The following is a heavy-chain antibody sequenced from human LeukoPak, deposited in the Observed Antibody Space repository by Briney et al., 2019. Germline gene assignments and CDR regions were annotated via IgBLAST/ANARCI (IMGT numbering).Heavy chain of an antibody. CDR3: ARVGYSSSFDL. CDR2: INHSGST. CDR1: GGSFSGYY. Sequence: SETLSLTCAVYGGSFSGYYWSWIRQPPGKGLEWIGEINHSGSTNYNPSLKSRVTISVDTSKNQFSLKLSSVTAADTAVYYCARVGYSSSFDLWGQGTLVTVSS. D-gene: IGHD6-13*01. J-gene: IGHJ4*02. V-gene: IGHV4-34*01.